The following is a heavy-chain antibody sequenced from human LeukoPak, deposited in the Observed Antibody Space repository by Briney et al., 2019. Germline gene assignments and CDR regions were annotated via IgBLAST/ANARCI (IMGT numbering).Heavy chain of an antibody. CDR2: IYHSGST. CDR3: AREYSTSSEGDYFDY. CDR1: GASITTYY. Sequence: TSETLSLTCTVSGASITTYYWTWIRQPPGKGQEWIGHIYHSGSTNYNPSLKSRVTISLDTSRNQFSLRLSSVTAADTAVYFCAREYSTSSEGDYFDYWGQGSLVTVSS. J-gene: IGHJ4*02. V-gene: IGHV4-59*01. D-gene: IGHD6-6*01.